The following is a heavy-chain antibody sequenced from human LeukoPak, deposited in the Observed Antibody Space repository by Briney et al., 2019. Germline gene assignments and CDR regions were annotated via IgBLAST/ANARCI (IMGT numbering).Heavy chain of an antibody. J-gene: IGHJ4*02. CDR3: ARARSLGIHYYFDY. D-gene: IGHD1-26*01. Sequence: ASVKVSCKASGYTFTGYYMHWVRQAPGQGLEWMGWINPNSGGTNYAQKFQGRVTITMDTSISTAYMELSRLRSNDTAVYSCARARSLGIHYYFDYWGQGTLVTVSS. V-gene: IGHV1-2*02. CDR1: GYTFTGYY. CDR2: INPNSGGT.